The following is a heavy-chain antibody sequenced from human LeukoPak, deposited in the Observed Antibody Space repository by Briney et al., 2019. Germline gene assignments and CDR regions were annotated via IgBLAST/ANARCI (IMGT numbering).Heavy chain of an antibody. CDR2: IYYSGRT. Sequence: PSETLSLTCTVSGDSISKYYGSWIRQPPGKGLECIGYIYYSGRTTYNPSLKSRVTISVDTSKNQFSLKLSSVTAADTALYYVARYLSDYGHFDYWGQGTLVTVSS. D-gene: IGHD4-17*01. CDR1: GDSISKYY. J-gene: IGHJ4*02. V-gene: IGHV4-59*12. CDR3: ARYLSDYGHFDY.